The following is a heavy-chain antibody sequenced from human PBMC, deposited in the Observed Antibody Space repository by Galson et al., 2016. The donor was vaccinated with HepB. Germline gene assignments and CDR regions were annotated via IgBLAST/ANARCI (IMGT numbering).Heavy chain of an antibody. J-gene: IGHJ3*02. Sequence: SLRLSCAVSEFTVSSRYMSWVRQAPGTGLEWVSAIYSDGRTYYTDSVKGRFTISRDNSKSTLYLQMNSLKAEDTAIYYCATDGGSIAVGAFDIWGQGTMVTVSS. CDR3: ATDGGSIAVGAFDI. CDR2: IYSDGRT. V-gene: IGHV3-53*01. D-gene: IGHD6-19*01. CDR1: EFTVSSRY.